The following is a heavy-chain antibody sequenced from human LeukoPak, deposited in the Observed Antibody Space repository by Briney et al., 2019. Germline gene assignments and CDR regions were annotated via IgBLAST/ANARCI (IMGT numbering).Heavy chain of an antibody. V-gene: IGHV3-74*01. D-gene: IGHD4-11*01. Sequence: GGSLRLSCAASGFTFSTYWMHWVRQAPGKGLVWVSRIKSDGSTNCADSVKGRFIIYRDDSQNTISLQMNSLRSEDTGVYYCAKDAQRGFDYSNSLEYWGQGSLVIVSS. CDR3: AKDAQRGFDYSNSLEY. CDR2: IKSDGST. CDR1: GFTFSTYW. J-gene: IGHJ4*02.